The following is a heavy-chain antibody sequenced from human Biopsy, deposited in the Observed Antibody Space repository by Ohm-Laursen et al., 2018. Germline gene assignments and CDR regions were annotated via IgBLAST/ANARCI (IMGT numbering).Heavy chain of an antibody. Sequence: SVKVSCKASGDFFTSYAIGWVRQAPGPGLEWMGGIIPIPNVATYAQKFQGRITITADESTSTAYMELSSLTSDDTAVYFCAKGEGSSWFDPWGHGTLVTVSS. CDR3: AKGEGSSWFDP. CDR2: IIPIPNVA. D-gene: IGHD1-26*01. J-gene: IGHJ5*02. V-gene: IGHV1-69*10. CDR1: GDFFTSYA.